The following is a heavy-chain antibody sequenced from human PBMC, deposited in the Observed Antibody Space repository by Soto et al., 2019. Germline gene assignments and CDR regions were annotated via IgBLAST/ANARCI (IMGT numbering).Heavy chain of an antibody. CDR2: INPNGGST. Sequence: QVQLVQSGAEVKKPGASVKISCKASGYTFIHYYIHWVRQAPGQELEWMAIINPNGGSTNYAQKFQGRVTVTSDTSTTTVSMELNSLESDDTAVYFCARSRLQGDFWGQGTLVTVSS. D-gene: IGHD2-21*01. CDR3: ARSRLQGDF. J-gene: IGHJ4*02. V-gene: IGHV1-46*01. CDR1: GYTFIHYY.